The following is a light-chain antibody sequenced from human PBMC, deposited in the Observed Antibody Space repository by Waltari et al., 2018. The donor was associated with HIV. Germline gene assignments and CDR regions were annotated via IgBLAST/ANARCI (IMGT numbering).Light chain of an antibody. CDR1: QTVGSRF. CDR3: LQYGTSRYT. CDR2: GAS. Sequence: EIVLTQSPRPLSLSPGDRATPSCRASQTVGSRFLAWFQQKRGQAPRLLIFGASSRATGIPDRFSGGGSGTEFTLTISRLEPEDFAVYYCLQYGTSRYTFGQGTKLDIK. J-gene: IGKJ2*01. V-gene: IGKV3-20*01.